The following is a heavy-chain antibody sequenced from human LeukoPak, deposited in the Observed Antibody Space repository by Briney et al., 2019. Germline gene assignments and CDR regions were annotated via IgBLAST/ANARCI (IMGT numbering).Heavy chain of an antibody. J-gene: IGHJ4*02. V-gene: IGHV3-23*01. CDR1: GFIFSTYG. CDR2: ISGSGDST. Sequence: GGTLRLSCAASGFIFSTYGMSWVRQAPRKGLEWVSGISGSGDSTYYTDSVKGRFTISRDNFKNTLYPQMNSLRAEDTAVYYCASASGDWGQGTLVTVSS. CDR3: ASASGD. D-gene: IGHD3-3*01.